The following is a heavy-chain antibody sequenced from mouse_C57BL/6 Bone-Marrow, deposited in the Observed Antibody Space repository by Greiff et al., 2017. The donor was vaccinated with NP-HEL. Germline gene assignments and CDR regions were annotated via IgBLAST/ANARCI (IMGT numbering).Heavy chain of an antibody. CDR1: GFYIKDYY. CDR2: FDPEDGET. D-gene: IGHD1-1*01. J-gene: IGHJ3*01. Sequence: VHVKQSGAELVKPGASVKSSCTASGFYIKDYYMHWVKLRIEQGLVWIGRFDPEDGETKYAPTFQGPAPITAHTSSNPAYLQLHSLTSEDTAVYYGARTHYGSLFAYWGQGTLVAVSA. CDR3: ARTHYGSLFAY. V-gene: IGHV14-2*01.